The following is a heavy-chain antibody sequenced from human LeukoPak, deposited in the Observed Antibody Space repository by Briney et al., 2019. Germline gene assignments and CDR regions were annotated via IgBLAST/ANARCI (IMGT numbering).Heavy chain of an antibody. CDR1: GFTFSSYA. V-gene: IGHV3-33*08. Sequence: QPGGSLRLSCEASGFTFSSYAMHWVRQAPGKGLEWVAVIWYDGSNKYYADSVKGRFTISRDNSKNTLYLQMNSLRAEDTAVYYCARDLRDSSYYYYGMDVWGQGTTVTVSS. CDR2: IWYDGSNK. D-gene: IGHD3-22*01. J-gene: IGHJ6*02. CDR3: ARDLRDSSYYYYGMDV.